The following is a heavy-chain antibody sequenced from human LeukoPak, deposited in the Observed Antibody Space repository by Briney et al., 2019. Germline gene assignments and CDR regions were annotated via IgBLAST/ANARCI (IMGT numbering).Heavy chain of an antibody. J-gene: IGHJ4*02. Sequence: ASVKVSCKASGYTFTGYYTHWVRQAPGQGLEWMGWINPNSGGTNYAQKFQGRVTMTRDTSISTAYMELSRLRSDDTAVYYCARSGHCSGTSCYAEGLDYWGQGTLVTVSS. CDR1: GYTFTGYY. CDR3: ARSGHCSGTSCYAEGLDY. D-gene: IGHD2-2*01. CDR2: INPNSGGT. V-gene: IGHV1-2*02.